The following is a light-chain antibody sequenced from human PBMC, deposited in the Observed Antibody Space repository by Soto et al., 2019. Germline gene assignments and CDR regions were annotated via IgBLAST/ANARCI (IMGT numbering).Light chain of an antibody. CDR3: QQYNDWPWT. V-gene: IGKV3-15*01. CDR2: GAS. J-gene: IGKJ1*01. CDR1: HIISSN. Sequence: EIVVTQSPATVSVSPGERATLSCRASHIISSNLAWYQQKPGRAPRLLIYGASTRAIGIPGRFSGSGSGTEFTLTISSLQPEDFAVYFCQQYNDWPWTFGQGTKVEIK.